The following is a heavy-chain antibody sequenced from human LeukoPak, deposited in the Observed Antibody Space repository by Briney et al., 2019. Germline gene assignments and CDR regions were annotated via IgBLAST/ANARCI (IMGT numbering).Heavy chain of an antibody. CDR1: GYTFTSYY. V-gene: IGHV1-46*01. J-gene: IGHJ4*02. D-gene: IGHD6-6*01. CDR2: INPSGGST. Sequence: ASVKVSCKASGYTFTSYYMHWVRQAPGQGLEWMGIINPSGGSTTYAQKFQGRVTMTRDMSTSTVYMELSSLRSEDTAVYYCARGKSIAARGTYDFFDSWGQGTLVTVSS. CDR3: ARGKSIAARGTYDFFDS.